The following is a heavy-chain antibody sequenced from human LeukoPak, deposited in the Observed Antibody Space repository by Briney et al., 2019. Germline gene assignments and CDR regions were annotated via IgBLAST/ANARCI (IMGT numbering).Heavy chain of an antibody. CDR3: GRAFPPLRTSSAGDL. Sequence: GGSLRLSCSASGFTFSDYDMNWISQAPGKGLEWISAIGGRSSHTYYGDSVKGRSSISRDNAKNLLYLQMNGLGAEDTAVYYCGRAFPPLRTSSAGDLWGQGTLVTVSS. CDR1: GFTFSDYD. J-gene: IGHJ4*02. CDR2: IGGRSSHT. D-gene: IGHD3-16*01. V-gene: IGHV3-21*06.